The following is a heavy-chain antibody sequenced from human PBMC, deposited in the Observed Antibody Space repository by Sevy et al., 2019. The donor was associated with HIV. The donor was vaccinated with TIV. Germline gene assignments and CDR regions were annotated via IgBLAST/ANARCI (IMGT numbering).Heavy chain of an antibody. CDR3: ARAGALVQDYYDSSGYLAGWFDP. CDR2: ISAYNGNT. D-gene: IGHD3-22*01. V-gene: IGHV1-18*01. CDR1: GYTFTSYG. Sequence: ASVKVSCKASGYTFTSYGISWVRQAPGQGLEWMGWISAYNGNTNYAQKLQGRVTMTTDTSTSTAYMELRSLRSDDTAVYYCARAGALVQDYYDSSGYLAGWFDPWGQGTLVTVSS. J-gene: IGHJ5*02.